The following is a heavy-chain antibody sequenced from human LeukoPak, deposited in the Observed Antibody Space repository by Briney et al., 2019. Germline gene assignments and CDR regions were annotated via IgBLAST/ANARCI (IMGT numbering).Heavy chain of an antibody. D-gene: IGHD2-2*01. CDR1: GYTFTGYY. V-gene: IGHV1-2*02. CDR2: INPNSGGT. CDR3: IYLLQSHGYYYYGTDV. Sequence: GASVKVSCKASGYTFTGYYMHWVRQATGQGLEWMGWINPNSGGTHYAQKLHGRVTLTRDTSSRAAYIDVSRLRSSDTAVHYCIYLLQSHGYYYYGTDVWGQGTTVTVSS. J-gene: IGHJ6*02.